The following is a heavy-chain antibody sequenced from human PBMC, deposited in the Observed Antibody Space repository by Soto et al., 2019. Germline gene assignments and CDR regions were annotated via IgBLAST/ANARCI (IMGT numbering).Heavy chain of an antibody. Sequence: QVQLVESGGGVVQPGRSLRLSCAASGFTFSSYVMHWVRQAPGKGLEWVAVIWYDGSNENYADSVKGRFAISRDNSKNTLYLQMNSRRTWDRAVYYWARQPSMNGYDWGTCGYWGQGTLATFSS. V-gene: IGHV3-33*01. D-gene: IGHD7-27*01. CDR2: IWYDGSNE. J-gene: IGHJ4*02. CDR3: ARQPSMNGYDWGTCGY. CDR1: GFTFSSYV.